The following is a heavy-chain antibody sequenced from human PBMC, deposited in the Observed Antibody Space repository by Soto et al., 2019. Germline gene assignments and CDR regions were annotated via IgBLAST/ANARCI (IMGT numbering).Heavy chain of an antibody. CDR1: GSSFWSRA. CDR3: ARGSEESYPGSRYFDL. D-gene: IGHD3-10*01. Sequence: LRRPRVGSGSSFWSRAKNWVRQAPGEGLEWGSTMTDTDGNTKYADSVRGRFTISRDNSQNTLYLLMSRLRAEDSALNFCARGSEESYPGSRYFDLWGRGTLVTVSS. CDR2: MTDTDGNT. V-gene: IGHV3-23*01. J-gene: IGHJ4*02.